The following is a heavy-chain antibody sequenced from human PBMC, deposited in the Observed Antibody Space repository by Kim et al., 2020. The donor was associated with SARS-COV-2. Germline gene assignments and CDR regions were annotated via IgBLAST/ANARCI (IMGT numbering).Heavy chain of an antibody. J-gene: IGHJ3*02. CDR3: ARDGLNALDI. CDR2: TRNKANSYAT. Sequence: GGSLRLSCAASGFTFSDHYMDWVRQAPGKGLEWVGRTRNKANSYATEYAASVKGRFTISRDDSKNSLYLQMNSLKTEDTAVYYCARDGLNALDIWGQGTMVTVSS. CDR1: GFTFSDHY. D-gene: IGHD2-2*01. V-gene: IGHV3-72*01.